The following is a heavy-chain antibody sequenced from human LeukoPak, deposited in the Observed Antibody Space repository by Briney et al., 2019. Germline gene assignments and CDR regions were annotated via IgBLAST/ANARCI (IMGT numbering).Heavy chain of an antibody. CDR1: GFTFSSYA. Sequence: PGGSLRLSCAASGFTFSSYAMSWVRQAPGKGLEWVSAIDSSGSTYYTDSVKGRFTISRDNSKSTLSLQMNSLRAEDTAVYYCAKDEQQQLVRTFDYWGQGTLVTVSS. J-gene: IGHJ4*02. D-gene: IGHD6-13*01. V-gene: IGHV3-23*01. CDR3: AKDEQQQLVRTFDY. CDR2: IDSSGST.